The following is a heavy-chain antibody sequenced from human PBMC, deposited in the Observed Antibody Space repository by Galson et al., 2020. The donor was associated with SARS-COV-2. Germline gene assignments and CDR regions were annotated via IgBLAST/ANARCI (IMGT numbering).Heavy chain of an antibody. CDR2: ISTGGDHT. CDR3: AKEVTTHSYFYALDV. J-gene: IGHJ6*02. Sequence: GESLKISCAASGFTFSSFAMTWVCQAPGKGLEWVSTISTGGDHTYYADSVKGRLTISRDNSKNTLHLQMDNLRVDDTAVYYCAKEVTTHSYFYALDVWGQGITVTVSS. D-gene: IGHD3-3*01. CDR1: GFTFSSFA. V-gene: IGHV3-23*01.